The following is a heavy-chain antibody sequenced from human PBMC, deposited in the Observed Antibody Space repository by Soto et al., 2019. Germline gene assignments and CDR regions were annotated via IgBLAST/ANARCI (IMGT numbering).Heavy chain of an antibody. CDR1: GYTFMHYG. CDR3: ARGQTKWLNDAYDL. D-gene: IGHD2-8*01. V-gene: IGHV1-18*01. CDR2: ISPSTGKA. J-gene: IGHJ3*01. Sequence: QVQLVQSGADVKKPGASVKLSCKASGYTFMHYGIGWVRQAPGQGPEWLGRISPSTGKADYPQKFQGRVTMTTDTSTTTAYMEMRSLRPDDTAVYYCARGQTKWLNDAYDLWGQGTMVTVSS.